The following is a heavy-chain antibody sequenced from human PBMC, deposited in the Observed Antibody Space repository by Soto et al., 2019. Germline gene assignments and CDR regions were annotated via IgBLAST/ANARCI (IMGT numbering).Heavy chain of an antibody. D-gene: IGHD5-18*01. CDR3: ARGSYSYGPLYFDY. V-gene: IGHV1-18*01. J-gene: IGHJ4*02. CDR1: GYTFTSYG. CDR2: ISAYNGNT. Sequence: ASVKVSCKASGYTFTSYGISWVRQAPGQGLEWMGWISAYNGNTNYAQKLQGRVTITADESTSTAYMELSSLRSEDTAVYYCARGSYSYGPLYFDYWGQGTLVTVSS.